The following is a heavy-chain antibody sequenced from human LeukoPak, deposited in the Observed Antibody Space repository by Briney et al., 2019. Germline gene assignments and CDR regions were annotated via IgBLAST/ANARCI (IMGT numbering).Heavy chain of an antibody. V-gene: IGHV3-23*01. Sequence: GGSLRPSCAASGFTFSSYAMSWVRQAPGKGLEWVSAISGSGGSTYYADSVKGRFTISRDNSKNTLYLQMNSLRAEDTAVYYCAKDRASITIFGVVISKLYYFDYWGQGTLVTVSS. CDR3: AKDRASITIFGVVISKLYYFDY. D-gene: IGHD3-3*01. CDR2: ISGSGGST. J-gene: IGHJ4*02. CDR1: GFTFSSYA.